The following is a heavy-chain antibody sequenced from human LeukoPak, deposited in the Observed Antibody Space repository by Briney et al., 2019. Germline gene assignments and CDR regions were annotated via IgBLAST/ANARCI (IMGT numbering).Heavy chain of an antibody. V-gene: IGHV4-39*07. Sequence: SETLSLTCTVSGGSISTSSYYWGWVRQPPGKGLEWIGNIFYSGSTYYNPSLKSRVTISVDTSKNQFSLKLSSVTAADTAVYYCARAGSGSYYDYYYYYMDVWGKGTTVTISS. CDR1: GGSISTSSYY. D-gene: IGHD3-10*01. J-gene: IGHJ6*03. CDR3: ARAGSGSYYDYYYYYMDV. CDR2: IFYSGST.